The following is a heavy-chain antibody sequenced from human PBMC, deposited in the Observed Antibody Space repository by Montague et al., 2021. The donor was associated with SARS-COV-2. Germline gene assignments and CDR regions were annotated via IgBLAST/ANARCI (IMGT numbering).Heavy chain of an antibody. CDR3: ARNLPPATIFTVVTHFDF. J-gene: IGHJ4*01. CDR2: VFHTGKA. CDR1: GDSVASNNYY. Sequence: SETLSLTCNVSGDSVASNNYYWGWLRQPPGRGLEWIASVFHTGKAFYNPSLKSRSSISVDTATNQVSLKLTSVSGVDTALYFCARNLPPATIFTVVTHFDFWGHGTRVTVS. D-gene: IGHD4-11*01. V-gene: IGHV4-39*01.